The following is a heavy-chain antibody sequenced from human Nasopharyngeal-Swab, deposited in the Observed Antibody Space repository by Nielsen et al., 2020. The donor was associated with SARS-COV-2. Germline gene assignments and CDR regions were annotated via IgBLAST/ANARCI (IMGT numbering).Heavy chain of an antibody. CDR2: ITSGNSV. J-gene: IGHJ4*02. V-gene: IGHV3-48*04. Sequence: GESLKISCATSGFTFGPYTMTWVRQAPGKGLQWISYITSGNSVQYADSVRGRFTISRDNAKNSLYLQMNSLTAEDTAVYYCARERGGGYGDYWGQGTLVTVYS. CDR3: ARERGGGYGDY. CDR1: GFTFGPYT. D-gene: IGHD5-12*01.